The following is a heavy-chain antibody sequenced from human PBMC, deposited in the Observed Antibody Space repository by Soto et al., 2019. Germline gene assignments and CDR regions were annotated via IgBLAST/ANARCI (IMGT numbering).Heavy chain of an antibody. CDR1: GCTFSSYA. J-gene: IGHJ4*02. D-gene: IGHD3-22*01. CDR3: AAYYYDSSGYPSEWYFDY. V-gene: IGHV1-69*13. CDR2: IIPIFGTA. Sequence: SVKVSCQASGCTFSSYAISWVRQAPGQGLEWMGGIIPIFGTANYAQKFQGRVTITADESTSTAYMELSSLRSEDTAVYYCAAYYYDSSGYPSEWYFDYWGQGTLVTVSS.